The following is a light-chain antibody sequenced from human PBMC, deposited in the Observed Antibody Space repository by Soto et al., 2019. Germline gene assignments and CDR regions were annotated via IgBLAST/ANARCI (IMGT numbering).Light chain of an antibody. J-gene: IGKJ4*01. CDR2: KAS. Sequence: DIQMTQSPSTLSASVGDRVTITCRASQSISSWLAWYQQQPGKAPKLLIYKASSLESGVPSRFSGSGSGTEFTLTISSLQPDDFATYDCQQYNSYPSFGGGTKVEIK. CDR3: QQYNSYPS. V-gene: IGKV1-5*03. CDR1: QSISSW.